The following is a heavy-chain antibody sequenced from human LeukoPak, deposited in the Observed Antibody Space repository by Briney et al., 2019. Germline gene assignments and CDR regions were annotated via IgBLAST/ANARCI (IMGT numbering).Heavy chain of an antibody. D-gene: IGHD4-17*01. Sequence: ASVKVSCKASGGTFSSYAISWVRQAPGQGLEWMGGIIPIFGTANYAQKSQGRVTITADESTSTAYMELSSLRSEDTAVYYCARAMTTVSLGAFDIWGQGTMVTVSS. CDR1: GGTFSSYA. J-gene: IGHJ3*02. CDR3: ARAMTTVSLGAFDI. CDR2: IIPIFGTA. V-gene: IGHV1-69*13.